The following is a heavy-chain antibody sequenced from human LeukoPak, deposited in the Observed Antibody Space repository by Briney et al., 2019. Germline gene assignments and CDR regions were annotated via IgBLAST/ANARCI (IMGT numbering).Heavy chain of an antibody. CDR1: GFTFSDYA. CDR2: IAYDGSSK. Sequence: PGRSLRLSCAASGFTFSDYAMHWVRQAPGKGLEWVAVIAYDGSSKFHADSVVGRFTISRDNSKNTLYLQLNSLRAEDTAVYFCARATMVRGVAVDYWGQGTLVTVSS. CDR3: ARATMVRGVAVDY. V-gene: IGHV3-30-3*01. D-gene: IGHD3-10*01. J-gene: IGHJ4*02.